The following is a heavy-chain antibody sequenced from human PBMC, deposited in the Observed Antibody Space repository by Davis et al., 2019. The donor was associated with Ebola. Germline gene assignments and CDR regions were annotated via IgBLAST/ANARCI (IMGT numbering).Heavy chain of an antibody. D-gene: IGHD6-6*01. Sequence: AASVKVSCKASGYTFTSNGISWVRQAPGQGLEWMGWISAYNGNTNYAQKLQGRVTMTTDRSTSTAYMELRSLRSEDTAVYYCARGRIAARPVARLGWFDPWGQGTLVTVSS. V-gene: IGHV1-18*01. CDR1: GYTFTSNG. CDR2: ISAYNGNT. J-gene: IGHJ5*02. CDR3: ARGRIAARPVARLGWFDP.